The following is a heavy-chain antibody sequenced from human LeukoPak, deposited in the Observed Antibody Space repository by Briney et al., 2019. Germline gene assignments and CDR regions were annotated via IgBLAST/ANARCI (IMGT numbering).Heavy chain of an antibody. V-gene: IGHV4-59*12. J-gene: IGHJ5*02. CDR1: GGSISSYY. CDR2: IYYSGST. CDR3: ARDHPSWFDP. Sequence: PSETLSLTCTVSGGSISSYYWSWIRQPPGKGLEWIGYIYYSGSTNYNPSLKSRVTISVDTSKNQFSLKLSSVTAADTAVYYCARDHPSWFDPWGQGTLVTVSS.